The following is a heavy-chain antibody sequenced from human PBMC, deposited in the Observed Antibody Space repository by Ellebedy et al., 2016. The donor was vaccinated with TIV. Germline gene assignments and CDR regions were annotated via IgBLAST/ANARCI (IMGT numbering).Heavy chain of an antibody. Sequence: SETLSLXXTVSGGSISSSSYYWGWIRQPPGKGLEWIGSIYYSGSTYYNPSLKSRVTISVDTSKNQFSLKLSSVTAADTAVYYCARDRDYFDYWGQGTLVTVSS. J-gene: IGHJ4*02. CDR1: GGSISSSSYY. CDR3: ARDRDYFDY. D-gene: IGHD3-10*01. V-gene: IGHV4-39*07. CDR2: IYYSGST.